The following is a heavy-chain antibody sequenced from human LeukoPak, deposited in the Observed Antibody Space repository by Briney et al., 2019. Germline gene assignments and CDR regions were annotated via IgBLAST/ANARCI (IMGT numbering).Heavy chain of an antibody. Sequence: GGSLRLSCAASGFTFSSYAMSWVRQAPGKGLEWVSGISSSGSGGSTYYADSVKGRFTITRDNSKNTLYLQINSVRAEDTAVYYCARAYSSSWYDFWGQGTLVTVSS. D-gene: IGHD6-13*01. CDR3: ARAYSSSWYDF. J-gene: IGHJ5*01. V-gene: IGHV3-23*01. CDR2: ISSSGSGGST. CDR1: GFTFSSYA.